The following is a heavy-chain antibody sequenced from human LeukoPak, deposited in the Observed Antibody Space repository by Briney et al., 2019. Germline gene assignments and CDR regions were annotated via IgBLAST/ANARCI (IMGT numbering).Heavy chain of an antibody. CDR3: ARGPAYGDESYYYYYYMDV. CDR2: IYYSGST. J-gene: IGHJ6*03. CDR1: GGSISSSSYY. D-gene: IGHD4-17*01. Sequence: SETLSLTCTVSGGSISSSSYYWGWIRQPPGKGLEWIGSIYYSGSTYYNPSLKSRVTISVDTSKNQFSLKLSSVTAADTAVYYCARGPAYGDESYYYYYYMDVWGKGTTVTVSS. V-gene: IGHV4-39*07.